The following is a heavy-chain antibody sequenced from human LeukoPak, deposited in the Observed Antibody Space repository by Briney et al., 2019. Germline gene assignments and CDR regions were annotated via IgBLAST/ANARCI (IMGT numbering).Heavy chain of an antibody. J-gene: IGHJ4*02. CDR1: GFTFDDYA. CDR2: ISWNSAGI. CDR3: ARPRGGSYHYYFDY. Sequence: GRSLRLSCAASGFTFDDYAMHWVRQAPGKGLEWVSGISWNSAGIGYADSVKGRFTISRDNAKNSLYLQMNSLRAEDTAVYYCARPRGGSYHYYFDYWGQGTLVTVSS. D-gene: IGHD1-26*01. V-gene: IGHV3-9*01.